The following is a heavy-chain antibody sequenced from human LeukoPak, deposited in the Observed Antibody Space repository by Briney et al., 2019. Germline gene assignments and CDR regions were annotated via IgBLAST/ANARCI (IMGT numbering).Heavy chain of an antibody. CDR2: IKQDGSEK. CDR3: ARDPLYYYDSSGYFKY. V-gene: IGHV3-7*01. J-gene: IGHJ4*02. Sequence: GGSLRLSCAASGFTFSSYWMSWVRQAPGKGLEWVANIKQDGSEKYYVDSVKGRFTISRDNAKNSLYLQMNSLRAEDTAVYYCARDPLYYYDSSGYFKYWGQGTLVIVSS. D-gene: IGHD3-22*01. CDR1: GFTFSSYW.